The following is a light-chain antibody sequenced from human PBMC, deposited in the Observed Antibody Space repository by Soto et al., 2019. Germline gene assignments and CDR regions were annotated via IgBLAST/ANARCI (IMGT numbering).Light chain of an antibody. CDR2: AAS. V-gene: IGKV1-5*01. J-gene: IGKJ1*01. CDR3: QQSESFPGT. CDR1: QSVSGY. Sequence: DIHMAQSPSTLSASAGTPVTATCRASQSVSGYLDWYQQKPGEAPKLLIYAASGLQRGVPSRFSGSGSGTNFTLTIRSLQPDDFATYYCQQSESFPGTFGQGTKVDIK.